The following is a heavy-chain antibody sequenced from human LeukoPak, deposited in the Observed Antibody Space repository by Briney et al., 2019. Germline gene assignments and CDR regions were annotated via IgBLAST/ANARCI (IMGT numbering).Heavy chain of an antibody. V-gene: IGHV3-30*18. J-gene: IGHJ4*02. Sequence: PGRSLRLSCADSGFTFSSYGMHWVRQAPGKGLEWVAIISYGGSNKYYADSVKGRFTISRDNSKNTLYLQMNSLRAEDTAVYYCPKDGRYGNREYYFASWGQGTLVTVPS. CDR3: PKDGRYGNREYYFAS. CDR2: ISYGGSNK. D-gene: IGHD1-26*01. CDR1: GFTFSSYG.